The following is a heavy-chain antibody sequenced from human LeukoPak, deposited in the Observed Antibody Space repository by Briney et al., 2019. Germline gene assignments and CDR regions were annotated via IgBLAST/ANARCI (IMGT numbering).Heavy chain of an antibody. CDR2: INPNSGGT. CDR1: GYTFTCYH. CDR3: ARNAVWSGPIYYYYMDV. J-gene: IGHJ6*03. D-gene: IGHD3-3*01. V-gene: IGHV1-2*02. Sequence: ASVKVSCKASGYTFTCYHMHWVRQAPGQGLEWMGWINPNSGGTNYAQKFQGRVTMTRDTSISTAYMELSRLRSDDTAVYYCARNAVWSGPIYYYYMDVWGKGTTVTVSS.